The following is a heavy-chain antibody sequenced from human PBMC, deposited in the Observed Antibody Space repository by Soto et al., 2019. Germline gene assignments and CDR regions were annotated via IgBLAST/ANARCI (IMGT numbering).Heavy chain of an antibody. CDR3: AIHHGYYYDSSGYYYWGHWFDP. CDR2: INHSGST. Sequence: SETLSLTCAVYVGSFSDYYWTWIRQPPGKGLEWIGEINHSGSTNYNPSLKSRVTISVDTSKNQFSLKLSSVTAADTAVYYCAIHHGYYYDSSGYYYWGHWFDPWGQGTLVTVSS. V-gene: IGHV4-34*01. J-gene: IGHJ5*02. CDR1: VGSFSDYY. D-gene: IGHD3-22*01.